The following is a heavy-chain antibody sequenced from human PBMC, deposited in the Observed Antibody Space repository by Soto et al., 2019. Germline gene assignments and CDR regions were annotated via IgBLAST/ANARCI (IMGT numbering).Heavy chain of an antibody. Sequence: GASVKVSCKASGGTFSSCAISWVRQAPGQGLEWMGGIIPIFGTANYAQKFQGRVTITADESTSTAYMELSSLRSEDTAVYYCARDPPDLWMAKQFGGMDFGGQGTTVTVSS. D-gene: IGHD5-12*01. CDR3: ARDPPDLWMAKQFGGMDF. V-gene: IGHV1-69*13. CDR2: IIPIFGTA. J-gene: IGHJ6*02. CDR1: GGTFSSCA.